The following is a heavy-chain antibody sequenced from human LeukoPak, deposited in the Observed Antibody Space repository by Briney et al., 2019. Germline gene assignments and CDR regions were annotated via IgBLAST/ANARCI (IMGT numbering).Heavy chain of an antibody. D-gene: IGHD3-10*01. CDR2: IYYSGST. CDR1: DGSISSSSYY. CDR3: ARRLRGFSV. J-gene: IGHJ4*02. Sequence: SETLSLTCTVSDGSISSSSYYWGWIRQPPGKGLEWIGSIYYSGSTYYNPSLKSRVTISVDTSKNQFSLKLSSVTAADTAVYYCARRLRGFSVWGQGTLVTVSS. V-gene: IGHV4-39*01.